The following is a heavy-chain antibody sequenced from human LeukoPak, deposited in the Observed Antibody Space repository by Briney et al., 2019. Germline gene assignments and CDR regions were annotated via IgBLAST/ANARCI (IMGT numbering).Heavy chain of an antibody. CDR1: GYTLTELS. J-gene: IGHJ6*02. V-gene: IGHV1-69*04. D-gene: IGHD6-13*01. CDR2: IIPIFGIT. CDR3: ARDKSDYSSSWYNYYYAMDV. Sequence: GASVKVSCKVSGYTLTELSMHWVRQAPGQGLEWMGRIIPIFGITNYAQKFQGRVTITADKSTSTAYMELSSLRSEDTAVYYCARDKSDYSSSWYNYYYAMDVWGQGTTVTVSS.